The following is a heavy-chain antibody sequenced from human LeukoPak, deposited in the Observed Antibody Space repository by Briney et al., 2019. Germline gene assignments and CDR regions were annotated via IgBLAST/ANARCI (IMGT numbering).Heavy chain of an antibody. Sequence: SSETLSLTCAVYGGSFSGYYWSWIRQPPGKGLEWIGEINHSGSTNYNLSLKSRVTISVDTSKNQFSLKLSSVTAADTAVYYCASSVVPAAQTQSDYWGQGTLVTVSS. J-gene: IGHJ4*02. CDR1: GGSFSGYY. V-gene: IGHV4-34*01. D-gene: IGHD2-2*01. CDR2: INHSGST. CDR3: ASSVVPAAQTQSDY.